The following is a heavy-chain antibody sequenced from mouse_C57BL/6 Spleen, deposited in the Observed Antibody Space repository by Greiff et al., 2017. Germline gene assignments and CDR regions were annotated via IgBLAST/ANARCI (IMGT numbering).Heavy chain of an antibody. Sequence: EVQLQQSGPELVKPGASVKIPCKASGYTFTDYNMDWVKQSHGKSLEWIGDINPNNGGNIYNQKFKGKATLTVDKYSSTAYMELRSLTSEDTAVYYCARDGITTPVARRGFAYWGQGTLVTVSA. CDR3: ARDGITTPVARRGFAY. CDR1: GYTFTDYN. V-gene: IGHV1-18*01. J-gene: IGHJ3*01. CDR2: INPNNGGN. D-gene: IGHD1-1*01.